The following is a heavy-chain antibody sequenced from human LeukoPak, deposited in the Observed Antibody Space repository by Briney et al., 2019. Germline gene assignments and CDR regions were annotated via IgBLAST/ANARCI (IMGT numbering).Heavy chain of an antibody. CDR2: INPFNPNT. D-gene: IGHD2-2*01. CDR1: AYTFNSYG. CDR3: ARDFTPPHCTSTSCPRGGWFDP. Sequence: AAVKVSCKASAYTFNSYGITWVRQAPGQGLEWMGWINPFNPNTAYAQNLQGRVTMTTDTSTNTAYMDLRSLGSDDTAVYYCARDFTPPHCTSTSCPRGGWFDPWGQGTLVTVSS. J-gene: IGHJ5*02. V-gene: IGHV1-18*01.